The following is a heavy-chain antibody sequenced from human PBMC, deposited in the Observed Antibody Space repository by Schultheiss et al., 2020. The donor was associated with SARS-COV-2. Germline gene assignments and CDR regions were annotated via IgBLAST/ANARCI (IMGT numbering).Heavy chain of an antibody. D-gene: IGHD2-2*03. V-gene: IGHV3-11*04. Sequence: GGSLRLSCAASGFTFSNAWMSWVRQAPGKGLEWVSYISSSGSTIYYADSVKGRFTISRDNAKNSLYLQMNSLRAEDTAVYYCARLLDPKTFDIWGQGTMVTVSS. CDR1: GFTFSNAW. CDR2: ISSSGSTI. J-gene: IGHJ3*02. CDR3: ARLLDPKTFDI.